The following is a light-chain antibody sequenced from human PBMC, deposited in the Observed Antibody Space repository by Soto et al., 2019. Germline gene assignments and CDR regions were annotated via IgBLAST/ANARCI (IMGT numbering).Light chain of an antibody. CDR1: QGISSY. Sequence: IQMTQSPSTLSASTGDRVTITCRASQGISSYLAWYQQKPGKAPKLLIYAASTLQSGVPSRFSGSGSGTDFTLTISCLQSEDFATYYCQQYYSYLITFGQGTRLEIK. CDR3: QQYYSYLIT. J-gene: IGKJ5*01. CDR2: AAS. V-gene: IGKV1-8*01.